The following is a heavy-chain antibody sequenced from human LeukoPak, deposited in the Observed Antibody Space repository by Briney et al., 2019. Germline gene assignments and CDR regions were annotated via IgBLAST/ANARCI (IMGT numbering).Heavy chain of an antibody. D-gene: IGHD2-15*01. Sequence: SETLSLSCAVYGGSFSGYYWSWIRQPPGKGLEWIGEINHSGSTNYNPSLKSRVTISVDTSKNQFSLKLSSVTAADTAVYYCALYIYYFDYWGQGTLVTVSS. CDR1: GGSFSGYY. CDR2: INHSGST. V-gene: IGHV4-34*01. J-gene: IGHJ4*02. CDR3: ALYIYYFDY.